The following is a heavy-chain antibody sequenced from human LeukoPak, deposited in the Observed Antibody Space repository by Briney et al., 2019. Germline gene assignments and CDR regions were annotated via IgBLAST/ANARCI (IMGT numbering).Heavy chain of an antibody. V-gene: IGHV3-48*04. D-gene: IGHD1-26*01. CDR2: ISGSSSAI. CDR3: ARGCGSLSLGY. J-gene: IGHJ4*02. Sequence: GGSLRLSCAASGFTFTSYSMNWVRQASGEGLEWVSYISGSSSAIHYADSVKGRFTISRDNANNSLYLQMNSLRAEDTAVYYCARGCGSLSLGYWGQGTLVAVSS. CDR1: GFTFTSYS.